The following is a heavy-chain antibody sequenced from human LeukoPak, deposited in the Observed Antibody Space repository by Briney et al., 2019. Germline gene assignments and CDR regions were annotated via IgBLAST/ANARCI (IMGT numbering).Heavy chain of an antibody. J-gene: IGHJ4*02. Sequence: SETLSLTCSVSGGSISSYYWSWIRQPPGKGLEWIGYISYSGSTNYNPSLKSRVTISVDTSKNQFSLKLSSVTAADTAVYYCARALSSYWDYWGQGTLVTVSS. CDR3: ARALSSYWDY. CDR1: GGSISSYY. D-gene: IGHD3-3*01. CDR2: ISYSGST. V-gene: IGHV4-59*01.